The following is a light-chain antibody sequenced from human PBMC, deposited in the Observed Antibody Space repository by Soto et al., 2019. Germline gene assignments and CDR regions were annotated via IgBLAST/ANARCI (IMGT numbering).Light chain of an antibody. CDR1: QSISSY. CDR2: AAS. Sequence: DIQMTQSPSSLSASVGDRVTITCRASQSISSYLNWYQQKPGKAPKLLIYAASSLQSGVPSRFSGSGSGPDFTLTISRLQPDDFATYYCQQSYSTPYTFGQGTKLEIK. V-gene: IGKV1-39*01. J-gene: IGKJ2*01. CDR3: QQSYSTPYT.